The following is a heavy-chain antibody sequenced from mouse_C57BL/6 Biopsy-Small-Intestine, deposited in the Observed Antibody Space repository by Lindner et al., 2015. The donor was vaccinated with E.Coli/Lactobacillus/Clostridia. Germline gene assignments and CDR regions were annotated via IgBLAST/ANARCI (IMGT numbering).Heavy chain of an antibody. J-gene: IGHJ3*01. V-gene: IGHV1-53*01. CDR2: IKPSGGGT. CDR3: ARDRFPCFSGDGCLFAAFDI. D-gene: IGHD2-3*01. CDR1: GYTFSSYY. Sequence: SVKVSCKASGYTFSSYYMYWVRQAPGQGLEWVGVIKPSGGGTTYAQKFQGRVTMTRDTSTSTVFMELSSLRSEDTAVYYCARDRFPCFSGDGCLFAAFDIWGQGTLVTVSA.